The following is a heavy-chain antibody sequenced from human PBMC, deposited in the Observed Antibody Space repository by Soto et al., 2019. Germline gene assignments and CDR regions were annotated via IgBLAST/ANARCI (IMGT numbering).Heavy chain of an antibody. J-gene: IGHJ6*04. CDR2: IGTAGDT. V-gene: IGHV3-13*01. CDR1: GFTFSSYD. D-gene: IGHD2-15*01. CDR3: ARTPDYYSGMDV. Sequence: GGSLRLSCAASGFTFSSYDMHWVRQATGKGLEWVSAIGTAGDTYYPGSVKGRFTISRENAKNSLYLQMNSLRAEDTAVYYCARTPDYYSGMDVWGKGTTVTVSS.